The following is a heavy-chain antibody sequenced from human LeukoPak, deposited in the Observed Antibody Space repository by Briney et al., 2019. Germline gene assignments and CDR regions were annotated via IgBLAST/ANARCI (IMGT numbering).Heavy chain of an antibody. CDR2: IWYDGSNK. CDR3: AKGVGYGGMDV. J-gene: IGHJ6*02. V-gene: IGHV3-33*06. Sequence: GGSLRLSCAASGFTFSNYGMHWLRQAPGKGLEWVAVIWYDGSNKFYAESVKGRFTISRDDSKDTLYLQMNSLRAEDTAVYYCAKGVGYGGMDVWGQGTTVTVSS. CDR1: GFTFSNYG. D-gene: IGHD2-8*01.